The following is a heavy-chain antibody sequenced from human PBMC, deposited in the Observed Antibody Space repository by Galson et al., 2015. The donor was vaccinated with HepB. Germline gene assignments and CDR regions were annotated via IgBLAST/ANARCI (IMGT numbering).Heavy chain of an antibody. CDR2: IYWHDDK. D-gene: IGHD4-11*01. Sequence: PALVKPTQTLTLTCTFSVFSLTTSEVGVGWFRQPPGKALEWLALIYWHDDKRYSPYLRGRLTITRDTSKNLVVLTVANMDPADTATYFCAHMATTVTTGYFDPGGKGPWVTVSS. V-gene: IGHV2-5*01. CDR3: AHMATTVTTGYFDP. CDR1: VFSLTTSEVG. J-gene: IGHJ5*02.